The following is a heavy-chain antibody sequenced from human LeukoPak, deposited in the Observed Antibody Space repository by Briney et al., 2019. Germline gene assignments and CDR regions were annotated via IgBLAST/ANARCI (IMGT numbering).Heavy chain of an antibody. D-gene: IGHD3-22*01. Sequence: SETLSLTCTVSGDSIGSHYWSWIRQPPGKGLEWIGYIFYVGSTNYNPSLKSRVTISVATSNNQFSLKLNSVTAADTAVYYCARDYYDSRGEAFDIWGQGTMVTVSS. CDR2: IFYVGST. V-gene: IGHV4-59*11. CDR1: GDSIGSHY. CDR3: ARDYYDSRGEAFDI. J-gene: IGHJ3*02.